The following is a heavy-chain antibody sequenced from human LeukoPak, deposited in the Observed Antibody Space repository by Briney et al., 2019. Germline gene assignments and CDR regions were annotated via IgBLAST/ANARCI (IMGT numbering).Heavy chain of an antibody. CDR1: GGSISSSSYY. Sequence: SETLSLTCTVSGGSISSSSYYWGWIRQPPGKGLEWIGEINHSGSTNYNPSLKSRVTISVDTSKNQFSLKLSSVTAADTAVYYCARASVLLSADYWGQGTLVTVSS. D-gene: IGHD3-16*01. CDR2: INHSGST. J-gene: IGHJ4*02. CDR3: ARASVLLSADY. V-gene: IGHV4-39*07.